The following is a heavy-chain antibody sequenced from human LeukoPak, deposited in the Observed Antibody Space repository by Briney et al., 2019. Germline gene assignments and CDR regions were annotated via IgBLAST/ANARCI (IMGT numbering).Heavy chain of an antibody. V-gene: IGHV5-51*03. Sequence: PGESLKISCKGSGYSFTSYWIGWVRQMPGKGLEWMGIIYPGDSDTRYSPSFQGQVTISADKSISTAYLQWSSLKASDTAMYYCARSDYCSGGGCSPSNWFDPWSQGTLVTVSS. CDR3: ARSDYCSGGGCSPSNWFDP. CDR1: GYSFTSYW. D-gene: IGHD2-15*01. J-gene: IGHJ5*02. CDR2: IYPGDSDT.